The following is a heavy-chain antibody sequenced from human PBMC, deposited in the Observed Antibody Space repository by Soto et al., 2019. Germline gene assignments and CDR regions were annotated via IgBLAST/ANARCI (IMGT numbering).Heavy chain of an antibody. CDR2: IIPILGIA. V-gene: IGHV1-69*02. Sequence: QVQLVQSGAEVKKPGSSVKVSCKASGGTFSSYTISWVRQAPGQGLEWMGRIIPILGIANYAQKFQGRVTITADKSTSTAYMELSSPRSEDTAVYYCARALSRAHFDYWGQGTLVTVSS. J-gene: IGHJ4*02. CDR3: ARALSRAHFDY. CDR1: GGTFSSYT.